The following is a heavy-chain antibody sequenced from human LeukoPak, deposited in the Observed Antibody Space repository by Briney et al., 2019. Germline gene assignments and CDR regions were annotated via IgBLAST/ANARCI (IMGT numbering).Heavy chain of an antibody. CDR1: GYAFTSYG. D-gene: IGHD3-3*01. V-gene: IGHV1-18*01. CDR2: ISAYNGNT. Sequence: GASVKVSCKASGYAFTSYGISWVRQAPGQGLEWMGWISAYNGNTNYAQKLQGRVTMTTDTSTSTAYMELRSLRSDDTAVYYCARENKANYDFWSGYQNWFDPWGQGTLVTVSS. CDR3: ARENKANYDFWSGYQNWFDP. J-gene: IGHJ5*02.